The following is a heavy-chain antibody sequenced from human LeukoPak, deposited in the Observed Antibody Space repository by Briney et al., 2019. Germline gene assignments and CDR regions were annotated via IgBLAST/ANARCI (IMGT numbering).Heavy chain of an antibody. Sequence: ASVKVPCKASGYTFTTYDINWVRQATGQGLEWMGWMNPNSGNTGYAHKFQGRVTMTRNTSMSTAYMELNSLRSEDTAVYYCARANYYGSGKKDLDYWGQGTLVTVSS. V-gene: IGHV1-8*01. CDR2: MNPNSGNT. CDR3: ARANYYGSGKKDLDY. D-gene: IGHD3-10*01. J-gene: IGHJ4*02. CDR1: GYTFTTYD.